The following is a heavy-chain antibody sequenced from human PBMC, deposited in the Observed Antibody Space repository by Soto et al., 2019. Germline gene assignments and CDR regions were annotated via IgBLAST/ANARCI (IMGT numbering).Heavy chain of an antibody. CDR2: IYYSGST. J-gene: IGHJ4*02. D-gene: IGHD7-27*01. CDR3: ATLWGQD. CDR1: GGSISSSSYY. Sequence: QLQLQESGPGLVKPSETLSLTCTVSGGSISSSSYYWGWIRQPPGKGLEWIGRIYYSGSTYYNPSLKSRVTISVDTPKHQFSLKLSSVSVADTALHYCATLWGQDWGQGTMVTVSS. V-gene: IGHV4-39*01.